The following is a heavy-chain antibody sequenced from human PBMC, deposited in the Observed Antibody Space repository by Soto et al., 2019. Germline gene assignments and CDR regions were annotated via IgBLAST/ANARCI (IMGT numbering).Heavy chain of an antibody. D-gene: IGHD3-3*01. Sequence: SETLSLTCTVSGGSISSSSYYWGWIRQPPGKGLEWIGSIYYSGSTYYNPSLKSRVTISVDTSKNQFSLKLSSVTAADTAVYYCQSVLEWLFDYWGQGTLVTVSS. V-gene: IGHV4-39*01. CDR2: IYYSGST. CDR3: QSVLEWLFDY. J-gene: IGHJ4*02. CDR1: GGSISSSSYY.